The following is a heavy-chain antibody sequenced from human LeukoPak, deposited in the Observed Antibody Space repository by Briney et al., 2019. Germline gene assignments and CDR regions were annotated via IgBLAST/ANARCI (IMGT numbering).Heavy chain of an antibody. CDR3: ARILRGYSYAGGAAIGY. J-gene: IGHJ4*02. Sequence: ASVKVSCKASGYTFTGYYMHWVRQAPGQGLEWMGWINPNSGGTNYAQKFQGRVTMTRDTSISTAYMELSRLRSDDTAVYYCARILRGYSYAGGAAIGYWGQGTLVTVSS. V-gene: IGHV1-2*02. D-gene: IGHD5-18*01. CDR2: INPNSGGT. CDR1: GYTFTGYY.